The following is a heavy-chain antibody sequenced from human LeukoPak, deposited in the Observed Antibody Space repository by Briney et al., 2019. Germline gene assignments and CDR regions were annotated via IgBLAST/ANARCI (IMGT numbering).Heavy chain of an antibody. CDR2: IYSGGNT. Sequence: GGSLRLSCAASGFTVSSTHMSSVRQAPGKGLEWVSVIYSGGNTYYADSVKGRFTISRDHSKNTLYLQMNSLRVEDTAVYYCARQFGDYWGQGTLVTVSS. J-gene: IGHJ4*02. CDR1: GFTVSSTH. CDR3: ARQFGDY. D-gene: IGHD3-10*01. V-gene: IGHV3-53*01.